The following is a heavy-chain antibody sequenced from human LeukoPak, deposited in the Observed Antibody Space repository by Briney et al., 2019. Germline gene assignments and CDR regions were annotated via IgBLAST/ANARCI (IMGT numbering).Heavy chain of an antibody. CDR2: IYYSGST. CDR1: GGSISSYY. J-gene: IGHJ4*02. Sequence: ASETLSLTCTVSGGSISSYYWSWIRQPPGKGLEWIGYIYYSGSTNYNPSLKSRVTISVDTSKNQFSLKLSSVTAADTAVYYCARGAYYDFWSGYYRGYFDYWGQGTLVTVSS. CDR3: ARGAYYDFWSGYYRGYFDY. D-gene: IGHD3-3*01. V-gene: IGHV4-59*12.